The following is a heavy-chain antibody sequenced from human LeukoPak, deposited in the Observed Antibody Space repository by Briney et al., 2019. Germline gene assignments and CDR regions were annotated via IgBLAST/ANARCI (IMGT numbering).Heavy chain of an antibody. J-gene: IGHJ3*02. CDR2: INHSGST. D-gene: IGHD3-10*01. CDR1: GGSISSYY. CDR3: ARRARWSYAFDI. V-gene: IGHV4-34*01. Sequence: SETLSLTCTVSGGSISSYYWSWIRQPPGKGLEWIGEINHSGSTNYNPSLKSRVTISVDTSKNQFSLKLSSVTAADTAVYYCARRARWSYAFDIWGQGTMVTVSS.